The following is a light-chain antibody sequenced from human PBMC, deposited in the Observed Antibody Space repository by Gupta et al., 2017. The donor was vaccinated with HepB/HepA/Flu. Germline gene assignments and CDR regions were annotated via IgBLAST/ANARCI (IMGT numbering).Light chain of an antibody. Sequence: QSVLTQPPSASGTPGQRVTISCSGSSSNIGSNTVNWYQQLPGTAPKLLIYSNNQRPSAVPDRFSGSKSGTADSLAISGLQSEDEADYYCAAWDDSLNVVYVFGTGTKVTVL. CDR1: SSNIGSNT. J-gene: IGLJ1*01. V-gene: IGLV1-44*01. CDR2: SNN. CDR3: AAWDDSLNVVYV.